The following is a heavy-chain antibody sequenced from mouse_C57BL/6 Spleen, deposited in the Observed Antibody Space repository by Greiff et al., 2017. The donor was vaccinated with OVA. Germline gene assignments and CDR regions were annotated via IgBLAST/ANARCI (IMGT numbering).Heavy chain of an antibody. CDR1: GFTFSDYY. CDR2: ISNGGGST. J-gene: IGHJ1*03. V-gene: IGHV5-12*01. Sequence: EVMLVESGGGLVQPGGSLKLSCAASGFTFSDYYMYWVRQTPEKRLEWVAYISNGGGSTYYPDTVKGRFTISRDNAKNTLYLQMRRLKSEDTAMYYCARQVDWYFDVWGTGTTVTVSS. D-gene: IGHD1-1*02. CDR3: ARQVDWYFDV.